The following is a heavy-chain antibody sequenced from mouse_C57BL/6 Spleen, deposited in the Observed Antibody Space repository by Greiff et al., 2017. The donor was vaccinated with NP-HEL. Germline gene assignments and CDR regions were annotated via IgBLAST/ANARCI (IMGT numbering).Heavy chain of an antibody. CDR3: TRHYGNYDAMDY. V-gene: IGHV5-9-1*02. Sequence: EVKLVESGEGLVKPGGSLKLSCAASGFTFSSYAMSWVRQTPEKRLEWVAYISSGGDYIYYADTVKGRFTISRDNARNTLYLQMSSLKSEDTAMYYCTRHYGNYDAMDYWGQGTSVTVSS. D-gene: IGHD2-1*01. J-gene: IGHJ4*01. CDR1: GFTFSSYA. CDR2: ISSGGDYI.